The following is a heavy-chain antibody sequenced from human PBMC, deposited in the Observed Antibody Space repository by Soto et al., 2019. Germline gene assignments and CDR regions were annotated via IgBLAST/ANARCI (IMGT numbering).Heavy chain of an antibody. J-gene: IGHJ5*02. CDR3: ARDLSVVVPAAIRRNNWFDP. D-gene: IGHD2-2*02. Sequence: ASVKVSCNACGYTFTSYGISWVRHSPGQWLEWMGWISAYNGNTNYAQKLQGGVTMTTDTSTSTAYMELRSLRSDDTAVYYCARDLSVVVPAAIRRNNWFDPWGQGTLVTVSS. CDR1: GYTFTSYG. V-gene: IGHV1-18*04. CDR2: ISAYNGNT.